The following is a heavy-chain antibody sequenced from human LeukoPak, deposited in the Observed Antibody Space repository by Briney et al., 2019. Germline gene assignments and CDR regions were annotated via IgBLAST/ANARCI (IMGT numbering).Heavy chain of an antibody. D-gene: IGHD3-22*01. CDR3: VKDLYYDNSGYYSGAFDY. V-gene: IGHV3-64D*06. CDR1: GFTFKKYA. CDR2: INSNGGRT. J-gene: IGHJ4*02. Sequence: TGGSLRLSCVASGFTFKKYAMHWVRQAPGKGLEYVSAINSNGGRTYYADSVKGRFTISRDNSKNTLFLQMSSLRVEDTAVYYCVKDLYYDNSGYYSGAFDYWGQGTLVTVSS.